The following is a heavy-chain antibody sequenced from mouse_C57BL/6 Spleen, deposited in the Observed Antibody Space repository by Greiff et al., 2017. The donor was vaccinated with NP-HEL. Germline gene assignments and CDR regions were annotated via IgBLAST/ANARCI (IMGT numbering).Heavy chain of an antibody. V-gene: IGHV5-17*01. CDR3: ARRDYYGSSSFAY. D-gene: IGHD1-1*01. CDR1: GFTFSDYG. CDR2: ISSGSSTI. J-gene: IGHJ3*01. Sequence: EVQLVESGGGLVKPGGSLKLSCAASGFTFSDYGMHWVRQAPEKGLEWVAYISSGSSTIYYADTVKGRFTIPRDNAKNTRCLQMTSLRSEDTAMYYCARRDYYGSSSFAYWGQGTLVTVSA.